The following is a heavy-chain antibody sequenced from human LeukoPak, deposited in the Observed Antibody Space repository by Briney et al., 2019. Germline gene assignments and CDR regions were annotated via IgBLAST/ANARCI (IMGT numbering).Heavy chain of an antibody. V-gene: IGHV3-9*01. Sequence: GGSLRLSCAASGFTFDDYAMHWVRQAPGKGLEWVSGISWNSGSIGYADSVKGRFTISRDNAKNSLYLQMNSLRDEDTAFYYCARGIVGAAIEGFGDYWGQGTLVAVSS. CDR3: ARGIVGAAIEGFGDY. CDR1: GFTFDDYA. J-gene: IGHJ4*02. CDR2: ISWNSGSI. D-gene: IGHD1-26*01.